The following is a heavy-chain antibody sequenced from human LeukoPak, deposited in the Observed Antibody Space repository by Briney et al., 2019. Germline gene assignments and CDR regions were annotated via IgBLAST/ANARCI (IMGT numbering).Heavy chain of an antibody. Sequence: PGRSLGLSCTASGFTFSNYGMHWVRQAPGKGLEWVAVISYDGSYKYYADSVKGRFTISRDNSKNTLYLQMNSLRAEDTAVYYCAKDLVAWTVGPTHYWGQGTLVTVSS. CDR1: GFTFSNYG. CDR3: AKDLVAWTVGPTHY. V-gene: IGHV3-30*18. D-gene: IGHD1-26*01. J-gene: IGHJ1*01. CDR2: ISYDGSYK.